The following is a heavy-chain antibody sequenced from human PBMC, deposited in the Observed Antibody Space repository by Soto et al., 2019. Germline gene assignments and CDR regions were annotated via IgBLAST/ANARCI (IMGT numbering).Heavy chain of an antibody. D-gene: IGHD3-3*01. V-gene: IGHV4-34*01. CDR1: GGSFSGYY. Sequence: SETLSLTCAVYGGSFSGYYWNWIRQPPGKGLEWIGEIGHSGYTNYNPSLKSRVTISVDTSKNQFSLRLTSVTAADTAVYYCARVRDWFDPWGQGTLVTVSS. CDR2: IGHSGYT. CDR3: ARVRDWFDP. J-gene: IGHJ5*02.